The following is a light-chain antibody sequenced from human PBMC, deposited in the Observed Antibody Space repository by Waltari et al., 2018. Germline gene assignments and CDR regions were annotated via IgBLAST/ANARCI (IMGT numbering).Light chain of an antibody. CDR1: SSDVGGYNY. CDR3: SSYAGSNNV. CDR2: EVS. V-gene: IGLV2-8*01. Sequence: QSALTQPPSASGSPGQSVTISCTGTSSDVGGYNYVSWYQQHPGKAPTLMIFEVSKRPAGVPDRFSGSKSASTASLTVSGLQAEDEADYYCSSYAGSNNVFGTGTKVTVL. J-gene: IGLJ1*01.